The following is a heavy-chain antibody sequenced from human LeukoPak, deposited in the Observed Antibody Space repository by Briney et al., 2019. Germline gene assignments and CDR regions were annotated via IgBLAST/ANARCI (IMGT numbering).Heavy chain of an antibody. CDR1: GYTFTSYD. Sequence: GASVKVSCKASGYTFTSYDINWVRQATGQGLEWMGWMNPNSGNTGYAQKFQGRVTMTRNTSISTAYMELSSLRSEDTAVYYCVRPPRSFNVADYWGQGTLVTVSS. CDR3: VRPPRSFNVADY. CDR2: MNPNSGNT. V-gene: IGHV1-8*01. J-gene: IGHJ4*02.